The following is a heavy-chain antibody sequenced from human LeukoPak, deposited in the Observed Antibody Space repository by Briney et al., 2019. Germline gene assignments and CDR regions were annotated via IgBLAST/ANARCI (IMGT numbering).Heavy chain of an antibody. CDR3: AAKFGDFDY. V-gene: IGHV1-58*02. J-gene: IGHJ4*02. Sequence: AASVKVSCKASGFSFTRSTMQWVRQARGQRLEWIGWIVVGSGNTNYAQKFQKRVTITRDMSTTTAYMELSSLRSEDTAVYYCAAKFGDFDYWGQGTLVTVSS. D-gene: IGHD3-10*01. CDR2: IVVGSGNT. CDR1: GFSFTRST.